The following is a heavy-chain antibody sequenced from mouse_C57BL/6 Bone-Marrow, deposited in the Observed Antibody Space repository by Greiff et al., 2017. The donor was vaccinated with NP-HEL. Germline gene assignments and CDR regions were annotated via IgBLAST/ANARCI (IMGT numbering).Heavy chain of an antibody. CDR3: ESHYGYDVLWFAY. V-gene: IGHV5-4*03. D-gene: IGHD2-2*01. J-gene: IGHJ3*01. Sequence: EVKLMESGGGLVKPGGSLKLSCAASGFTFSSYAMSWVRQTPEKRLEWVATISDGGSYTYYPDNVKGRFTISRDNAKNNLYLQMSHLKSEDTAMYYCESHYGYDVLWFAYWGQGTLVTVSA. CDR1: GFTFSSYA. CDR2: ISDGGSYT.